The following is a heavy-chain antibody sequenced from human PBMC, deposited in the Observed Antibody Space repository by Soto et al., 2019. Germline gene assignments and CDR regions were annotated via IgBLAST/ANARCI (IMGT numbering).Heavy chain of an antibody. CDR2: INPSGGST. CDR1: GYTFTSYG. Sequence: ASVKVSCKASGYTFTSYGISWVRQAPGQGLEWMGIINPSGGSTSYAQKFQGRVTMTRDTSTSTVYMELSSLRSEDTAVYYCASTTWGNYYYYGMDVWGQGTTVTVSS. CDR3: ASTTWGNYYYYGMDV. J-gene: IGHJ6*02. V-gene: IGHV1-46*03. D-gene: IGHD3-16*01.